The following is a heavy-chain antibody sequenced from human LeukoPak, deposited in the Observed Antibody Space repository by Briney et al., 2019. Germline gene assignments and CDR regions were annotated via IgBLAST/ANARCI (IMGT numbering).Heavy chain of an antibody. V-gene: IGHV1-46*01. CDR2: INPSGGST. Sequence: GASVNVSCKASGYTFTSYYMHWVRQAPGQGLEWMGIINPSGGSTSYAQKFQGRVSMTRDTSISTAYMELSSLRSEDTAVYYCARGPVDAVFGVSTEDWGQGTTVTVSS. D-gene: IGHD3-10*02. J-gene: IGHJ6*02. CDR3: ARGPVDAVFGVSTED. CDR1: GYTFTSYY.